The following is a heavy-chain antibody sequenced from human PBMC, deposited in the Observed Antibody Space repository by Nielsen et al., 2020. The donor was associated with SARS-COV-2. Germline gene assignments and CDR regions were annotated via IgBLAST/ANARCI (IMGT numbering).Heavy chain of an antibody. CDR2: FYFSGRT. CDR3: ARESSGYDHYNYGMDV. D-gene: IGHD5-12*01. V-gene: IGHV4-31*03. J-gene: IGHJ6*02. Sequence: LRLSCTVSGGSISSGGYYWSWIRHHPGKGLEWIGYFYFSGRTCYNPSLKSRVTISVDTSKNQFSLSLRSVTAADTAVYYCARESSGYDHYNYGMDVWGQGTTVTVSS. CDR1: GGSISSGGYY.